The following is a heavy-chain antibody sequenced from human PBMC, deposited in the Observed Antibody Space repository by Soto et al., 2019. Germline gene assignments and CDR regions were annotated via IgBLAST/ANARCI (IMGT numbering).Heavy chain of an antibody. V-gene: IGHV3-33*01. D-gene: IGHD3-10*01. Sequence: QVQLVESGGGVVQPGRSLRLSCAASGFTFSSYGMHWVRQAPGKGLEWVAVIWYDGSNKYYADSVKGRFTISRDNSKNTLYLQMNSLRAEDTAVYYCARGRNYYGSGLTGVWLDYWGQGTLVTVSS. CDR2: IWYDGSNK. CDR3: ARGRNYYGSGLTGVWLDY. CDR1: GFTFSSYG. J-gene: IGHJ4*02.